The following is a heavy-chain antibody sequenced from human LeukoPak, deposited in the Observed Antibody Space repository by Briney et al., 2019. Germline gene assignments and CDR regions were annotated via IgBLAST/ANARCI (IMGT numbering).Heavy chain of an antibody. J-gene: IGHJ4*02. CDR2: IYSSGST. Sequence: PSETLSLTCIVSGGSISNYYWSWIRQPAGKGLEWIGRIYSSGSTSYIPSLKSRVTMAVDTSNNQFSLKVTSVTAADTAVHYCARVDCSSTSCAFDYWGQGTLVTVSS. D-gene: IGHD2-2*01. CDR3: ARVDCSSTSCAFDY. V-gene: IGHV4-4*07. CDR1: GGSISNYY.